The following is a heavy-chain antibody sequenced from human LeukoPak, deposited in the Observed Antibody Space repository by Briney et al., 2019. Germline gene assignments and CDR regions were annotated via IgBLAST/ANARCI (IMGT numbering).Heavy chain of an antibody. CDR1: GFTLSSYS. V-gene: IGHV3-21*01. Sequence: VKPGVSLRLSCAASGFTLSSYSMNWVRQAPGKGLEWVSSISSSNTYINYADSVKGRFTISRDNAKNSLYLQMNSLRAEDSAVYSCARDGYTVYEFPASWYFDLWGRGALVTVSS. J-gene: IGHJ2*01. CDR2: ISSSNTYI. CDR3: ARDGYTVYEFPASWYFDL. D-gene: IGHD5/OR15-5a*01.